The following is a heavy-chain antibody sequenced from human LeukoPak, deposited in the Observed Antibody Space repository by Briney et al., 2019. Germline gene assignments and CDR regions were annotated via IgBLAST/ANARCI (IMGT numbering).Heavy chain of an antibody. J-gene: IGHJ4*02. CDR3: AREGYYDSSGYHLDY. CDR1: GFTFSDYY. CDR2: ISSSGSTI. V-gene: IGHV3-11*01. Sequence: GGSLRLSCAASGFTFSDYYMSWIRQAPGRGLEWVSYISSSGSTIYYADSVKGRFTISRDNAKNSLYLQMNSLRAEDTAVYYCAREGYYDSSGYHLDYWGQGTLVTVSS. D-gene: IGHD3-22*01.